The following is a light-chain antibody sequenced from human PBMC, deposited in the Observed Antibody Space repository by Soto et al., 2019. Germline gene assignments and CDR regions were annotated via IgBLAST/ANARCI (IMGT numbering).Light chain of an antibody. CDR3: SSFSSDTTLFV. Sequence: QCVLTQPASVYGSPGQSITISCTRANSDIGDWNYVSWYQQTPGKAPKLIIYEVNYRPSGVSYRFSGSKSGNTASLTISGLQAEDEADYYCSSFSSDTTLFVFGAGTKVTV. CDR2: EVN. V-gene: IGLV2-14*01. J-gene: IGLJ1*01. CDR1: NSDIGDWNY.